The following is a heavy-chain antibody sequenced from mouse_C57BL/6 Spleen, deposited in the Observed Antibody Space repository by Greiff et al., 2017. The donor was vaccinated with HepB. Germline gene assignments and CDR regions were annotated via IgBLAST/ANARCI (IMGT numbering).Heavy chain of an antibody. J-gene: IGHJ4*01. CDR3: TTPPVDAMDY. CDR1: GFNIKDDY. CDR2: IDPENGDT. V-gene: IGHV14-4*01. Sequence: EVKLMESGAELVRPGASVKLSCTASGFNIKDDYMHWVKQRPEQGLEWIGWIDPENGDTEYASKFQGKATITADTSSNTAYLQLSSLTSEDTAVYYCTTPPVDAMDYWGQGTSVTVSS. D-gene: IGHD1-1*01.